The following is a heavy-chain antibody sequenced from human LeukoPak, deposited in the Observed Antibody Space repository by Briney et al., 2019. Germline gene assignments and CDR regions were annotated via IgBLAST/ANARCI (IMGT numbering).Heavy chain of an antibody. Sequence: PSETLSLTCTVSGGSFSSGSYYWSWIRQPPGKGLEWIGYIYYSGSTNYNPSLKSRVTISLDTSKNQFSLRLSSVTAADTAVYYCARSRAIGSGWPGNYWGQGTLVTVSS. V-gene: IGHV4-61*01. J-gene: IGHJ4*02. CDR2: IYYSGST. CDR3: ARSRAIGSGWPGNY. D-gene: IGHD6-19*01. CDR1: GGSFSSGSYY.